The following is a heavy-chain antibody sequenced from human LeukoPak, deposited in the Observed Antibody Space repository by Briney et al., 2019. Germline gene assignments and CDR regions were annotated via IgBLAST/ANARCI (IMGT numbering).Heavy chain of an antibody. CDR1: GYSFSRAW. Sequence: GGSLRISCAASGYSFSRAWMSWVRQAPGKGLEWVGRIKSKSDGGTTDYAAPVKGRFTISRDGSKNTLFLQVNSLKIEDTAVYYCTTVTLRPVGLWGQGTLVTVSS. D-gene: IGHD3-10*01. CDR2: IKSKSDGGTT. V-gene: IGHV3-15*05. CDR3: TTVTLRPVGL. J-gene: IGHJ4*02.